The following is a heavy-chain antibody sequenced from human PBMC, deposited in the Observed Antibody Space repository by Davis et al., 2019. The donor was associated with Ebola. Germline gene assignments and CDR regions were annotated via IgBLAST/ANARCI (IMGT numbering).Heavy chain of an antibody. D-gene: IGHD6-13*01. CDR1: GYTFTGYY. J-gene: IGHJ6*02. Sequence: ASVKVSCKASGYTFTGYYMHWVRQAPGQGLEWMGWINPNSGGTNYAQKFQGWVTMTRDTSISTAYMELSRLTSDDTAVYYCARGGFWYSSIGDRYYYGMDVWGQGTTVTVSS. CDR2: INPNSGGT. V-gene: IGHV1-2*04. CDR3: ARGGFWYSSIGDRYYYGMDV.